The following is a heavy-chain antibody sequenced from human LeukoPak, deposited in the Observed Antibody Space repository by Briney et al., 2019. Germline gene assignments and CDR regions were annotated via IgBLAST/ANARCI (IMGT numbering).Heavy chain of an antibody. CDR1: GYTFTSSY. J-gene: IGHJ6*03. V-gene: IGHV1-46*01. Sequence: ASVKVSCKASGYTFTSSYMHWVRQAPGQGLEWMGIINPSGGSTSYAQKFQGRVTMTRDMSTSTVYMEPSSLGSEDAAVYYCARSPVYYDILPGYYPLDYMDVWGKGTTVTVSS. CDR3: ARSPVYYDILPGYYPLDYMDV. CDR2: INPSGGST. D-gene: IGHD3-9*01.